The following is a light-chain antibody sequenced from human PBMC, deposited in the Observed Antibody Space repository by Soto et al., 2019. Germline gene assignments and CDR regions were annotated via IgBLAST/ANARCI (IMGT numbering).Light chain of an antibody. CDR2: SNN. J-gene: IGLJ2*01. Sequence: QAVVTQPPSASGTPGQRVTISCSGSSSTIGSNTVNWYQQFPGTAPKLLIYSNNNRPSGVPDRFSGSKSGTSASLAINGLQSEDEANYYCAAWDDSLDGPVFGGGTKVTVL. CDR3: AAWDDSLDGPV. CDR1: SSTIGSNT. V-gene: IGLV1-44*01.